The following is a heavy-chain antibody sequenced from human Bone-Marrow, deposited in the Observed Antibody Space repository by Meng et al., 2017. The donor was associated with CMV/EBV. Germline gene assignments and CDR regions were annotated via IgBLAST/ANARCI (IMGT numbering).Heavy chain of an antibody. CDR2: IYTSGST. CDR1: GGSFSGYY. V-gene: IGHV4-59*10. J-gene: IGHJ5*02. CDR3: AREYYDFWSGAHWFDP. D-gene: IGHD3-3*01. Sequence: SETLSLTCAVYGGSFSGYYWSWIRQPPGKGLEWIGRIYTSGSTNYNPSLKSRVTMSVDTSKNQFSLKLSSVTAADTAVYCCAREYYDFWSGAHWFDPWGQGTLVTVSS.